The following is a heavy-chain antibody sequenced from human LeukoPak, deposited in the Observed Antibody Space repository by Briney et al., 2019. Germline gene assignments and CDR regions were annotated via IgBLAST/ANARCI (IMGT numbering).Heavy chain of an antibody. Sequence: GGSLRLSCAASGFTFSTYAMTWVRQAPGKGLEWVSLISGTGGSTYYADSAKGRFTISRDNSKNTLFLQMNSLRAEDTAVYYCARGNFDWLLSPNYLGQGTLVTVSS. CDR1: GFTFSTYA. J-gene: IGHJ4*02. CDR2: ISGTGGST. V-gene: IGHV3-23*01. CDR3: ARGNFDWLLSPNY. D-gene: IGHD3-9*01.